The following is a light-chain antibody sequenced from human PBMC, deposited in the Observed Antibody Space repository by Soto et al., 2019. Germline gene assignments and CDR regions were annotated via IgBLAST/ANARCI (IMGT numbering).Light chain of an antibody. Sequence: EIVLKQSPGTLSLSQGERVTLSCRTSHSVNSHVAWYQQKPGQAPRLLLYGASTRATGIPVRFSGSGFGTEFTLTISSLQSEDFAVYYCQQYKNWPLFGQVTRLAIK. CDR1: HSVNSH. CDR2: GAS. CDR3: QQYKNWPL. V-gene: IGKV3-15*01. J-gene: IGKJ5*01.